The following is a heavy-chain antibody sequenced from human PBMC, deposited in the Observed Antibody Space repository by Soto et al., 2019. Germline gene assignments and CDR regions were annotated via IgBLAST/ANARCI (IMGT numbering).Heavy chain of an antibody. CDR3: ATRTDYYYGPGSLGGMDV. J-gene: IGHJ6*02. CDR2: IYYSGST. Sequence: QVQLQESGPGLVKPSQTLSLTCTVSGGSISSGSYYWSWIRQLPGKGLEWIGYIYYSGSTYYNPSHKRRVTISVDTSKNQFSLKLNSVTAADTAVYYCATRTDYYYGPGSLGGMDVWGQGTTVTVSS. CDR1: GGSISSGSYY. D-gene: IGHD3-10*01. V-gene: IGHV4-31*03.